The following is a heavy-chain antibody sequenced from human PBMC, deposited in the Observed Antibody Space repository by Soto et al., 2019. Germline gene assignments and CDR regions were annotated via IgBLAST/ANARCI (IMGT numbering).Heavy chain of an antibody. Sequence: GGSVKITCSTSGFSLTNYWIAWGRQQPWKGLEWMGIIYPGDSDTRYSPPFQGPVTISADNSNSTAYLQWSGLKASDTAMYYCVRLHRATRTQIDYWGQGTLVTVSS. CDR3: VRLHRATRTQIDY. CDR2: IYPGDSDT. J-gene: IGHJ4*02. V-gene: IGHV5-51*01. CDR1: GFSLTNYW.